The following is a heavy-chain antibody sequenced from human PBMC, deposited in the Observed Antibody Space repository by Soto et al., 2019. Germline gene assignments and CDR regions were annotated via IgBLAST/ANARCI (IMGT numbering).Heavy chain of an antibody. V-gene: IGHV3-23*01. D-gene: IGHD3-9*01. CDR2: ISGSGGST. CDR1: GFTFSSYA. J-gene: IGHJ4*02. CDR3: SKVGPLRYFDWSPPPTYFDY. Sequence: GGSLRLSCAASGFTFSSYAMSWVRQAPGKGLEWVSAISGSGGSTYYADSVKGRFTISRDNSKNTLFLQMNSLRAEDTAVYYFSKVGPLRYFDWSPPPTYFDYWGQGTLVTVSS.